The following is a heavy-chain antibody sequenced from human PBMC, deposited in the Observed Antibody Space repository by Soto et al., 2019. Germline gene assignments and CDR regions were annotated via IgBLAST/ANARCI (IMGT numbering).Heavy chain of an antibody. V-gene: IGHV1-2*02. D-gene: IGHD3-22*01. J-gene: IGHJ3*02. Sequence: ASVKVSCKASGGTFSSYAISWVRQAPGQGLEWMGWINPNSGGTNYAQKFKGRVTMTRDTSISTAYMELSRLRSDDTAVYYCARGHYYDSSGYYDAFDIWGQGTMVTVSS. CDR1: GGTFSSYA. CDR2: INPNSGGT. CDR3: ARGHYYDSSGYYDAFDI.